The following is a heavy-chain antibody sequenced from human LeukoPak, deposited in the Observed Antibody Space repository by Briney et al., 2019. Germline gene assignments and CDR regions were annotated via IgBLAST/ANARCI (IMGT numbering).Heavy chain of an antibody. CDR3: ARSADGYTCGHFDF. Sequence: ASVKVPCKASGYTFTAYYMHWVRQAPGQGREWMGWINPNTGDTNYAQNFQGRVTMNRDTSISTAYMELSSLRSDDTAVYYCARSADGYTCGHFDFWGQGTLVTVSS. D-gene: IGHD5-18*01. J-gene: IGHJ4*02. CDR1: GYTFTAYY. V-gene: IGHV1-2*02. CDR2: INPNTGDT.